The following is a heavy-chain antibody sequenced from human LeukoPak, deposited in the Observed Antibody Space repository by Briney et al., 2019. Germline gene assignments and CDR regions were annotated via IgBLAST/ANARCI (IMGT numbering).Heavy chain of an antibody. CDR3: VRERVYVMDV. CDR2: INGDGTVT. Sequence: QPGGSLRLSCAVSGFTFSNYWMHWVRQAPGKGLVWVSRINGDGTVTFYADSVKGRFTISRDNAKNTLFLQMDSLGDEDTAVYYCVRERVYVMDVWGQGTTVTVSS. J-gene: IGHJ6*02. CDR1: GFTFSNYW. V-gene: IGHV3-74*01.